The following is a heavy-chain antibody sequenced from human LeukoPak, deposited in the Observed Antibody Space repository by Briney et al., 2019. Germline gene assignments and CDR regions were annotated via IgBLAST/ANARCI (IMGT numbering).Heavy chain of an antibody. J-gene: IGHJ3*02. CDR3: ARTGIAAAEGAFDI. V-gene: IGHV4-38-2*02. Sequence: PSETLSLTCTVSGYSISSGYYWAWIRQPPGKGLEWIGYIYHSGSTYYNPSLKSRVTISVDRSKNQFSLKLSSVTAADTAVYYCARTGIAAAEGAFDIWGQGTMVTVSS. CDR2: IYHSGST. CDR1: GYSISSGYY. D-gene: IGHD6-13*01.